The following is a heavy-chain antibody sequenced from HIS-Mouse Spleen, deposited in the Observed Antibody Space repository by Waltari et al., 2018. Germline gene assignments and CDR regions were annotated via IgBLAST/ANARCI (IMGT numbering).Heavy chain of an antibody. J-gene: IGHJ4*02. D-gene: IGHD6-6*01. Sequence: QVQLPQWGAGLLKHSEPLSLTCAVYGGSFSGYYWSWIRQPPGKGLEWIGEINHSGSTNYNPSLKSRVTISVDTSKNQFSLKLSSVTAADTAVYYCARGLAARFDYWGQGTLVTVSS. CDR3: ARGLAARFDY. CDR2: INHSGST. CDR1: GGSFSGYY. V-gene: IGHV4-34*01.